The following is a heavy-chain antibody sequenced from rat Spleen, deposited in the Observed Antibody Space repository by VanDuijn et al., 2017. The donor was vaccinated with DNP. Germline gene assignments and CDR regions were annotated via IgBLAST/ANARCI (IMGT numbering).Heavy chain of an antibody. D-gene: IGHD1-10*01. CDR2: IFLTSAST. CDR1: GFKFNNYW. CDR3: ARHDNFDWFAY. V-gene: IGHV5-31*01. J-gene: IGHJ3*01. Sequence: EVQLVESGGDLVQPGGSLKLSCVGSGFKFNNYWMSWIRQVPGKGLEWVSSIFLTSASTYYSDSVKGRFTISRDDAENTLYLQMNSLKSEDTATYYCARHDNFDWFAYWGQGTLVTVSS.